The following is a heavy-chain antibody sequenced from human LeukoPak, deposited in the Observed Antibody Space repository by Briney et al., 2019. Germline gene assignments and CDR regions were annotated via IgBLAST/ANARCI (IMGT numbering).Heavy chain of an antibody. J-gene: IGHJ3*02. CDR2: ISYDGSNK. CDR1: GFTFSSYG. V-gene: IGHV3-30*18. Sequence: GGSLGLSCAASGFTFSSYGMHWVRQAPGKGLEWVAVISYDGSNKYYADSVKGRFTISRDNSKNTLYLQMNSLRAEDTAVYYCAKDRAPFRRRGYSGYDLAFDIWGQGTMVTVSS. D-gene: IGHD5-12*01. CDR3: AKDRAPFRRRGYSGYDLAFDI.